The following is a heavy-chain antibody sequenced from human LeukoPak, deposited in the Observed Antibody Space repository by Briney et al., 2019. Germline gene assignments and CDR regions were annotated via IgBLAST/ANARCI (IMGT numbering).Heavy chain of an antibody. CDR3: ATYQSSRGWGYYYYYYMDV. J-gene: IGHJ6*03. V-gene: IGHV1-24*01. D-gene: IGHD1-26*01. Sequence: ASVKVSCKVSGYTVTELSMHWVRQAPGKGLEWMGGFDPEDGETIYAQKFQGRVTMTEDTSTDTAYMELSSLRSEDTAVYYCATYQSSRGWGYYYYYYMDVWGKGTTLTVSS. CDR2: FDPEDGET. CDR1: GYTVTELS.